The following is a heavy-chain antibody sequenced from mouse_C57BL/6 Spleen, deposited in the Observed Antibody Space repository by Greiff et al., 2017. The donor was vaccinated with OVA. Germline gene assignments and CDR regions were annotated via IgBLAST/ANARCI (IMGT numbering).Heavy chain of an antibody. V-gene: IGHV1-72*01. D-gene: IGHD2-1*01. CDR2: IDPNSGGT. CDR1: GFTFTSYC. Sequence: VQLQQSGAELVKPGASVKLSCTASGFTFTSYCMHWVKQRPGRGLEWIGRIDPNSGGTKYHEKFKSKATLTVDNPSSTAYMQLSSLTSEDSAVYYCASGVYGNLYYAMDYWGQGTTVTVSS. J-gene: IGHJ4*01. CDR3: ASGVYGNLYYAMDY.